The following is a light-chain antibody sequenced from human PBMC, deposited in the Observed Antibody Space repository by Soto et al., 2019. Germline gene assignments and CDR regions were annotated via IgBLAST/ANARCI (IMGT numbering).Light chain of an antibody. J-gene: IGKJ1*01. V-gene: IGKV3-20*01. CDR1: QSVARDF. CDR3: HQYAASPLT. CDR2: GAS. Sequence: EIVLTQSPGTLSLSPGERATLSCRASQSVARDFLAWYQQKPVQAPKFLIYGASTRATGIPDRFSGSGYGTDFTLTISRLEPEDFAVYYCHQYAASPLTFGQGTKVEFK.